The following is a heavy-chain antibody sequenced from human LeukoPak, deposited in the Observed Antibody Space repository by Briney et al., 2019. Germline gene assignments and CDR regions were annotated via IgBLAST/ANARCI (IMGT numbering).Heavy chain of an antibody. V-gene: IGHV4-38-2*01. Sequence: SETLSLTCAVSGYSISSGYYWGWIRQPPGKGLEWIGSIYHSGSTYYNPSLKSRVTISVDTSKNQFSLKLSSVTAADTAVYYCARSSIVGATDYYYMDVWGKGTTVTVSS. CDR2: IYHSGST. D-gene: IGHD1-26*01. CDR1: GYSISSGYY. J-gene: IGHJ6*03. CDR3: ARSSIVGATDYYYMDV.